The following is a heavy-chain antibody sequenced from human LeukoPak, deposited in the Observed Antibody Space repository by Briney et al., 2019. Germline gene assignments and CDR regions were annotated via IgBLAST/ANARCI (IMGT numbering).Heavy chain of an antibody. CDR2: ISAYNGNT. Sequence: ASVKVSCKASGYTFNSYGISWVRQAPGQGLEWMGWISAYNGNTNYAQKLQGRVTMTTDTSTSTAYMELRGLRSDDTAVYYCARLVDRYKWNDSIDYWGQGTLATVSS. J-gene: IGHJ4*02. V-gene: IGHV1-18*01. CDR3: ARLVDRYKWNDSIDY. D-gene: IGHD1-20*01. CDR1: GYTFNSYG.